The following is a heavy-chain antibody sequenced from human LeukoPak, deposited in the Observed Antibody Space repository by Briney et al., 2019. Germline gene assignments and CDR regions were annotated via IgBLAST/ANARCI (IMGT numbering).Heavy chain of an antibody. CDR3: ARVWGDYDILTGYLDY. J-gene: IGHJ4*02. CDR2: IKQDGSEK. D-gene: IGHD3-9*01. Sequence: PGGSLGLSCAASGFTFSSYWMSWVRQAPGKGLEWVANIKQDGSEKYYVDSVKGRFTISRDNAKNSLYLQMNSLRAEDTAVYYCARVWGDYDILTGYLDYWGQGTLVTVSS. CDR1: GFTFSSYW. V-gene: IGHV3-7*01.